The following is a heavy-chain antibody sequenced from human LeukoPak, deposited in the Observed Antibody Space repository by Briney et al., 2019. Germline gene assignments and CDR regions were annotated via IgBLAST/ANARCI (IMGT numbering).Heavy chain of an antibody. Sequence: AASVKVSCKASGYTFTSYDINWVRQSTGQGLEWMGWMNPNSGNTGYAQKFQGRVTITRNTSISTAYMELSSLRSEDTAVYYCARAESSGYSRITYFDYWGQGTLVTVSS. V-gene: IGHV1-8*03. CDR2: MNPNSGNT. CDR3: ARAESSGYSRITYFDY. D-gene: IGHD5-18*01. CDR1: GYTFTSYD. J-gene: IGHJ4*02.